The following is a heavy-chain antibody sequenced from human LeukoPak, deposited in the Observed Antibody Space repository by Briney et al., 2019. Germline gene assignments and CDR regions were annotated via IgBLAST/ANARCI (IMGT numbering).Heavy chain of an antibody. D-gene: IGHD3-22*01. CDR3: ARARIMAKYYYDSSGYKSHDP. Sequence: SETLSLTCAVYGGSFRVYYWSWIRQPPGKGLGWIGEINHSGSTNYNPSLKSRVTISVDTSKNQFSLKLSSVTAADTAVYYCARARIMAKYYYDSSGYKSHDPWGQGTLVTVSS. V-gene: IGHV4-34*01. CDR2: INHSGST. CDR1: GGSFRVYY. J-gene: IGHJ5*02.